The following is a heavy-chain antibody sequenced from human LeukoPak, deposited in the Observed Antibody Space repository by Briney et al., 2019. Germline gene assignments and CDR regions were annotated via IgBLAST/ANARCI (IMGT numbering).Heavy chain of an antibody. Sequence: PGGSLRLSCAASGITFGNNWMHWVRQGPGKGRVWISRINSDGGGEIYADSAKGRFTVSRDNAKNTLYLQMNSLRAEDTAVYYCARDVPHNWFDTWGQGTLVTVSS. J-gene: IGHJ5*02. CDR2: INSDGGGE. V-gene: IGHV3-74*01. CDR3: ARDVPHNWFDT. CDR1: GITFGNNW.